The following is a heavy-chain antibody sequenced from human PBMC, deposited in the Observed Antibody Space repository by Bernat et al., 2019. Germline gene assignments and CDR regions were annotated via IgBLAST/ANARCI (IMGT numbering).Heavy chain of an antibody. CDR1: GFTFSSYA. CDR2: ISYDGSNK. Sequence: QVQLVESGGGVVQPGRSLRLSCAASGFTFSSYAMHWVRQAPGKGLEWVAVISYDGSNKYYADSVKGRFTISRDKSKNTLYLQMNSLRAEDTVVYYCARSALVSPGSYFDYWGQGTLVTVSS. J-gene: IGHJ4*02. V-gene: IGHV3-30*01. D-gene: IGHD6-6*01. CDR3: ARSALVSPGSYFDY.